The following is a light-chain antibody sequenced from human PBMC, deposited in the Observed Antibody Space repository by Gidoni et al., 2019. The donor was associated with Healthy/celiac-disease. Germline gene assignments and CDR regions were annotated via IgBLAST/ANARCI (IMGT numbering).Light chain of an antibody. V-gene: IGKV2-28*01. CDR2: LGS. J-gene: IGKJ5*01. CDR3: MQAIQTPIT. CDR1: QSLLHSNGYNY. Sequence: DRVMTQSPLSSPVTPGEPASISCRSSQSLLHSNGYNYLDWFLQKPGQSPQLLIYLGSNRASGVPDRFSGSGSGTDFTLKISRVEAEDVGVYYCMQAIQTPITFGQGTRLEIK.